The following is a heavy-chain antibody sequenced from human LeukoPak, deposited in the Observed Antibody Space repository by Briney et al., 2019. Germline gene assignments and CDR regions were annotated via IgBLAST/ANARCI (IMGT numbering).Heavy chain of an antibody. J-gene: IGHJ4*02. D-gene: IGHD4-23*01. V-gene: IGHV3-49*04. Sequence: GGSLRLSCTASGFTFGDYAMSWGRKAPGKGLEWVGFIRSKAYGGTTEYAASVKGRFTISRDDSKSIAYLQMNSLKTEDPAVYYCTRDRMTTVVTFDYWGQGTLVTVSS. CDR3: TRDRMTTVVTFDY. CDR2: IRSKAYGGTT. CDR1: GFTFGDYA.